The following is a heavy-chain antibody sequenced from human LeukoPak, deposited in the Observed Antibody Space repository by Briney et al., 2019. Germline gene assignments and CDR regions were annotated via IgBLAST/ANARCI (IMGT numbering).Heavy chain of an antibody. D-gene: IGHD3-16*01. CDR3: ASHTFGYFDY. CDR2: IYYSGTS. V-gene: IGHV4-39*01. J-gene: IGHJ4*02. CDR1: GGSISSRAYH. Sequence: SETLSLTCTVSGGSISSRAYHWGWIRQPPGKGLEWIGNIYYSGTSYYNPSLKSRVTISVDTSKNQFSLKLSSVPAADTAVYYCASHTFGYFDYWGQGTLVTVSS.